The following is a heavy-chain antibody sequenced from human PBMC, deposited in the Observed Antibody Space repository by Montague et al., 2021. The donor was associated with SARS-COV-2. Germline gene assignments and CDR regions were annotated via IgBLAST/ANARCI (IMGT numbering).Heavy chain of an antibody. V-gene: IGHV2-5*02. J-gene: IGHJ5*02. CDR3: AHRPSIAAAGTFRFDP. CDR2: IYWDDDK. D-gene: IGHD6-13*01. CDR1: GFSLSTSGVG. Sequence: VKPTQTLTLTCTFSGFSLSTSGVGVGWIRQPPGKALEWPALIYWDDDKRYSPSLKSRLTITKDTSKNQVVLTMTNMDPVDTATYYCAHRPSIAAAGTFRFDPWGQGTLVTVSS.